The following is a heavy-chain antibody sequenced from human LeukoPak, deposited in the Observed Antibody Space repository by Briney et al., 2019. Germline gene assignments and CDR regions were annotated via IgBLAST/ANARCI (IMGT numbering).Heavy chain of an antibody. V-gene: IGHV4-4*02. CDR2: IYHSGST. CDR1: GGSISSSNW. J-gene: IGHJ5*02. Sequence: SGTLSLTCAVSGGSISSSNWWSWVRQPPGKGLEWIGEIYHSGSTNYNPSLKSRVTISVDKSKSQFSLKLSSVTAADTAVYYCASSTNSGSRPLTNWFDPWGQGTLVTVPS. CDR3: ASSTNSGSRPLTNWFDP. D-gene: IGHD1-26*01.